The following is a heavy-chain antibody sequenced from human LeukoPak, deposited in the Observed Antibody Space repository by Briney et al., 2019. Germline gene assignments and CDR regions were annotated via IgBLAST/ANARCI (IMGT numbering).Heavy chain of an antibody. Sequence: GGSLRLSCAASGFTFSSYAMHWVRQAPGKGLEWVAVISYDGTNKHYADSVKGRFTISRGNSKNTLYLQMNSLRAEDTAVYYCARGVDVWGQGTMVTVS. CDR1: GFTFSSYA. CDR3: ARGVDV. CDR2: ISYDGTNK. J-gene: IGHJ6*02. V-gene: IGHV3-30-3*01.